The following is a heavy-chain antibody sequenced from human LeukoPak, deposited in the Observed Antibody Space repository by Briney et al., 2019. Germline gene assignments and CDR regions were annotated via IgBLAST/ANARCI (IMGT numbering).Heavy chain of an antibody. D-gene: IGHD5-18*01. Sequence: GGSLRLSCAASGFTFSSFSMNWVRQAPGKGLEWVSYISSSGSTIYYADSVKGRFTISRDNAKNSLYLQMNSLRAEDTAVYYCARVVGGYTYDYLDYWGQGTLVTVS. CDR2: ISSSGSTI. CDR1: GFTFSSFS. J-gene: IGHJ4*02. CDR3: ARVVGGYTYDYLDY. V-gene: IGHV3-48*04.